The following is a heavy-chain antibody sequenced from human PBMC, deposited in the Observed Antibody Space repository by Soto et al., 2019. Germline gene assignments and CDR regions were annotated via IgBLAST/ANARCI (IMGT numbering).Heavy chain of an antibody. CDR3: ARLSYYVSIWYFDY. CDR1: GGSVSSGSYY. J-gene: IGHJ4*02. D-gene: IGHD3-22*01. Sequence: SETLSLTCTVSGGSVSSGSYYWSWIRQPPGKGLEWIGYIYYSGSTNYDPSLKSRVTISVDTSKNQFSLKLSSVTAADTAVYYCARLSYYVSIWYFDYWGQGTLVTVSS. CDR2: IYYSGST. V-gene: IGHV4-61*01.